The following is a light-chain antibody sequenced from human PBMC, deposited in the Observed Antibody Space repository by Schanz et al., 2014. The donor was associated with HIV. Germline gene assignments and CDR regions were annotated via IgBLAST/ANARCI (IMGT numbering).Light chain of an antibody. V-gene: IGLV2-8*01. J-gene: IGLJ2*01. CDR2: EVT. Sequence: QSVLTQPPSASGSPGQSITISCTGTSSDVGGYNYVSWYQHHPGRAPRLLIYEVTKRPSGVPGRFSGSKSGNTASLTVSGLQVDDEADYYCSSSAGRDNVVFGGGTKLTVL. CDR3: SSSAGRDNVV. CDR1: SSDVGGYNY.